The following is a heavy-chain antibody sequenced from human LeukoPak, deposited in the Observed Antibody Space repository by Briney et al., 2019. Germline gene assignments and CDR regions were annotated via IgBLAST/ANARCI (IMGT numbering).Heavy chain of an antibody. CDR1: GLTFSSYA. CDR3: AKDLGGIAVAGTGY. Sequence: GGSLRLSCAASGLTFSSYAMSWVRQAPGKGLEWVSAISGSGGSTYYADSVEGRFTISRDNSKNTLYLQMNSLRAGDTAVYYCAKDLGGIAVAGTGYWGQGTLVTVSS. V-gene: IGHV3-23*01. D-gene: IGHD6-19*01. CDR2: ISGSGGST. J-gene: IGHJ4*02.